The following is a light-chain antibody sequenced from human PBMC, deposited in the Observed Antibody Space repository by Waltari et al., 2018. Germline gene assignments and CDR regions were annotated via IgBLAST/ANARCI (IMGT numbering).Light chain of an antibody. CDR3: QQYYGSPWT. V-gene: IGKV4-1*01. Sequence: DIVMTQSPDSLAVSLGARATINCKSSQTVLNRSSNKNSLAWYQQKAGQPPMLLIKWASTRESGVPDRFSGSGSGTDFTLTISSLQAEDVAVYFCQQYYGSPWTFGQGTKVEIK. CDR2: WAS. CDR1: QTVLNRSSNKNS. J-gene: IGKJ1*01.